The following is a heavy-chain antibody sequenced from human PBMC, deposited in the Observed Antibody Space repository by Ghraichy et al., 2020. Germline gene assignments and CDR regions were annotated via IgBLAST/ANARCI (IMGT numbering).Heavy chain of an antibody. V-gene: IGHV3-23*01. J-gene: IGHJ4*02. CDR3: AKDSSPAYYDFWSGYYLHYFDY. D-gene: IGHD3-3*01. Sequence: GGSLRLSCAASGFTFSSYAMSWVRQAPGKGLEWVSAISGSGGSTYYADSVKGRFTISRDNSKNTLYLQMNSLRAEDTAVYYCAKDSSPAYYDFWSGYYLHYFDYWGQGTLVTVSS. CDR2: ISGSGGST. CDR1: GFTFSSYA.